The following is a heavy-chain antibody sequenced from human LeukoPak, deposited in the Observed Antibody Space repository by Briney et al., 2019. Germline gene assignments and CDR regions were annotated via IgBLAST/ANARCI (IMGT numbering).Heavy chain of an antibody. Sequence: ASVKVSCKASGYTFTSYGISWVRQAPGQGLEWMGWISAYNGNTNYAQKLQGRVTMTTDTSTSTAYMELRSLRPDDTAVYYCARDRVYCSGGSCYSEHDYWGQGTLVTVSS. J-gene: IGHJ4*02. CDR3: ARDRVYCSGGSCYSEHDY. CDR2: ISAYNGNT. D-gene: IGHD2-15*01. V-gene: IGHV1-18*01. CDR1: GYTFTSYG.